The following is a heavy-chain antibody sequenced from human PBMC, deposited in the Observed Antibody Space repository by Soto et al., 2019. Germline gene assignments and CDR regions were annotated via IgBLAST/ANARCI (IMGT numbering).Heavy chain of an antibody. D-gene: IGHD4-17*01. Sequence: KTSGTLXLTFAVYGGSFSGYYWSWIRQPPGKGLEWIGEINHSGSTNHNPSLKSRVTISVDTSKNQFSLKLSSVTAADTAVYYCAIYGLNWFDPWGQGTLVTVSS. V-gene: IGHV4-34*01. CDR3: AIYGLNWFDP. J-gene: IGHJ5*02. CDR2: INHSGST. CDR1: GGSFSGYY.